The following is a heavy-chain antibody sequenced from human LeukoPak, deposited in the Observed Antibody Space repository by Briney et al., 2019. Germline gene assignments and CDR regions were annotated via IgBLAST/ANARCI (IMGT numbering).Heavy chain of an antibody. CDR3: ARVVVITTDWYFDL. D-gene: IGHD3-22*01. J-gene: IGHJ2*01. V-gene: IGHV4-30-2*01. CDR2: IYHSGST. CDR1: GGSISSGGYS. Sequence: SQTLSLTCAVSGGSISSGGYSWSWLRQPPGKGLEWIGYIYHSGSTYYNPSLKSRVTISVDRSKNQFSLKLSSVTAADTAVYYCARVVVITTDWYFDLWGRGTLVTVSS.